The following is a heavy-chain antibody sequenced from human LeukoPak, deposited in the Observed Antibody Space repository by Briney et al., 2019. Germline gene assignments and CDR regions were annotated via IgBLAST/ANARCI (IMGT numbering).Heavy chain of an antibody. Sequence: GGSLRLSCAASGFTFSSYWMHWVRQAPGKGLVWVSRINSDGSSTSYADSVKGRFTISRDNAKNTLYLQMNSLRAEDTAVYYCAREGGGLVYYYHGMDVWGQGTTVTVSS. D-gene: IGHD3-16*01. J-gene: IGHJ6*02. CDR3: AREGGGLVYYYHGMDV. CDR2: INSDGSST. CDR1: GFTFSSYW. V-gene: IGHV3-74*01.